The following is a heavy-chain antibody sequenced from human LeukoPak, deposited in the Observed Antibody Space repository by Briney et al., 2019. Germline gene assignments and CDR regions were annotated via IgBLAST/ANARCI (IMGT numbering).Heavy chain of an antibody. CDR1: GFTFSSYS. Sequence: GGSLRLSCAASGFTFSSYSMNWVRQAPGKGLEWVSSISSSSSYIYYADSVKGRFTISRDNAKNSLYLQMNSLRAEDTAVYYCARALGYYYDSSGPDAFDIWGQGTMVTVSS. CDR2: ISSSSSYI. V-gene: IGHV3-21*01. CDR3: ARALGYYYDSSGPDAFDI. D-gene: IGHD3-22*01. J-gene: IGHJ3*02.